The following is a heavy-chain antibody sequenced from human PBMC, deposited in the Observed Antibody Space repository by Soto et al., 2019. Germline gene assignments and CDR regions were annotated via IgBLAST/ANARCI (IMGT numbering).Heavy chain of an antibody. J-gene: IGHJ6*02. Sequence: QVQLVQSGAEVKKPGSSVKVSCKTSGVSFNNNGIGWVRQAPGHGLEWMGGVSPPFRTSNYARKFQGRISITADASTGTLNMELSCLTSEDTAQYYCARVLYYGSGSYSPYGMDVWGQGTTVTVSS. CDR2: VSPPFRTS. CDR1: GVSFNNNG. D-gene: IGHD3-10*01. V-gene: IGHV1-69*01. CDR3: ARVLYYGSGSYSPYGMDV.